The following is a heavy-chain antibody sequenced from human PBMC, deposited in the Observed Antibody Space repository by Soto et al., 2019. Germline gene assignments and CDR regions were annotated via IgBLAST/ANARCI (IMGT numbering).Heavy chain of an antibody. CDR1: GYSFTSYW. J-gene: IGHJ6*02. CDR2: IYPGDSDT. D-gene: IGHD4-17*01. CDR3: ARQDYPGYYHYYGMDV. V-gene: IGHV5-51*01. Sequence: GESLKISCKGSGYSFTSYWIGWVRQMPGKGLEWMGIIYPGDSDTRYSPSFQGQVTISADKSISTAYLQWSSLKASDTAMYYCARQDYPGYYHYYGMDVRGQGTTVTVSS.